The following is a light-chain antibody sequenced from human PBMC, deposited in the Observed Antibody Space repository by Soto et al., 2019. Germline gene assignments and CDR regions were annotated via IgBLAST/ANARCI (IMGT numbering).Light chain of an antibody. CDR2: GAS. CDR1: QSISSN. V-gene: IGKV3-15*01. Sequence: EIVMTQSPATLSVSPGERATLSCRASQSISSNLAWYQQKPGQAPRLLIYGASTRATGIPGRFSGSGSGTEFTPTISSLQSEEFAVYYCQQYNNWPPRVTFGPGTKVDIK. J-gene: IGKJ3*01. CDR3: QQYNNWPPRVT.